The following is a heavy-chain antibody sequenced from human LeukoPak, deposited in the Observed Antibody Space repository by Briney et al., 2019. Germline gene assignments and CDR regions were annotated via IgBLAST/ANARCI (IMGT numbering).Heavy chain of an antibody. CDR2: IKQGGSEK. Sequence: GGSLRLSCAASGFTFSDYGMSWVRQAPGKGLEWVANIKQGGSEKHYVDSLRGRFTISRDNAKNSLDLQMNSLRAEDTAVYFCARDLSYFDSSGYYASVLWGQGTLVTVSS. J-gene: IGHJ4*02. V-gene: IGHV3-7*01. D-gene: IGHD3-22*01. CDR3: ARDLSYFDSSGYYASVL. CDR1: GFTFSDYG.